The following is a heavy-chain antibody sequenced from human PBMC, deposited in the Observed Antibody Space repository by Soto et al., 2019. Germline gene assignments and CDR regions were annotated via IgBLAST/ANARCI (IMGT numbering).Heavy chain of an antibody. Sequence: GASVKVSCKASGYTFTSYAMHLVRQAPGQRLEWMGWINAGNGNTKYSQKFQGRVTITRDTSASTAYMELSSLRSEDTAVYYCARDWKQQLVRDYYYGMDVWGQGTTVTVSS. D-gene: IGHD6-13*01. CDR3: ARDWKQQLVRDYYYGMDV. V-gene: IGHV1-3*01. J-gene: IGHJ6*02. CDR2: INAGNGNT. CDR1: GYTFTSYA.